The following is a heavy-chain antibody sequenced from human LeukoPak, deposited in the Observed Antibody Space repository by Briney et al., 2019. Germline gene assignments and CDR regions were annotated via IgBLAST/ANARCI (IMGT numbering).Heavy chain of an antibody. J-gene: IGHJ4*02. D-gene: IGHD6-13*01. CDR1: GGSISSYY. CDR2: IYYSGST. CDR3: ARGRLAAAYYFDY. Sequence: SETLSLTCTVSGGSISSYYWSWIRQPPGKGLEWIGYIYYSGSTNYNPSLKSRVTISVDTSKNQFSLKLSSVTAADTAVDYCARGRLAAAYYFDYWGQGTLVTVSS. V-gene: IGHV4-59*01.